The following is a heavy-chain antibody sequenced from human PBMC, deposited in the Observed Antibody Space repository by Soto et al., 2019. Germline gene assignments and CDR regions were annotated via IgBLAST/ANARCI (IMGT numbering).Heavy chain of an antibody. V-gene: IGHV5-51*01. D-gene: IGHD6-13*01. J-gene: IGHJ6*02. CDR2: IYPGDSDT. CDR3: ARTSAAGKYYYGMDV. Sequence: EVQLVQSGAEVKKPGESLKISCKGSGYSFTSYWIGWVRQMPGKGLEWMGIIYPGDSDTRYSPSFQGQVPISADKSISTAYLQWSSLKASDTAMYSCARTSAAGKYYYGMDVWGQGTTVTVSS. CDR1: GYSFTSYW.